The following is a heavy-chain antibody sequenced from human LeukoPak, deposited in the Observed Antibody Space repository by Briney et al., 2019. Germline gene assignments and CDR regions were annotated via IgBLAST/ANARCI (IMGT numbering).Heavy chain of an antibody. CDR2: ISYDGSSK. CDR3: ARVGSWDTFDV. CDR1: GFTFSSYA. Sequence: GGSLRLSCATSGFTFSSYAIHWVRQAPGKGLEWVTIISYDGSSKYYADSVKGRFTISRDNAKNSLYLQMNSLRAEDTAVYHCARVGSWDTFDVWGQGTMVTVSS. J-gene: IGHJ3*01. D-gene: IGHD3-10*01. V-gene: IGHV3-30-3*01.